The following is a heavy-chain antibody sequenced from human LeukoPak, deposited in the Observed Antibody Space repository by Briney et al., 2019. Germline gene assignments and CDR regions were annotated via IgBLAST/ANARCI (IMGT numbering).Heavy chain of an antibody. CDR3: ARRTYGGKRTDY. CDR2: INHSGTT. Sequence: SETLSLTCAVYGGSFSGYYWSWIRQPPGKGLEWIGEINHSGTTNYNPSLKSRVTISVDTSKNQFSLKLSSVTAADTAVYYCARRTYGGKRTDYWGQGTLVTVSS. D-gene: IGHD4-23*01. CDR1: GGSFSGYY. V-gene: IGHV4-34*01. J-gene: IGHJ4*02.